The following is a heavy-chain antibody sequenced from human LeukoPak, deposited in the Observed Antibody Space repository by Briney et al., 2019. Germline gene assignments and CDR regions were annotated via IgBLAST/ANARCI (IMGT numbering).Heavy chain of an antibody. CDR2: IDSSGNA. J-gene: IGHJ4*02. D-gene: IGHD6-19*01. CDR1: GGSITTSGYD. V-gene: IGHV4-39*07. CDR3: TRDRGQWLVDY. Sequence: SETLSLTCTVSGGSITTSGYDWGWIRQPPGKGLENFASIDSSGNAYYNPSLQSLVTISAATSKNQFLLKLSSVTAADTAVYYCTRDRGQWLVDYWGQGTLVTVSS.